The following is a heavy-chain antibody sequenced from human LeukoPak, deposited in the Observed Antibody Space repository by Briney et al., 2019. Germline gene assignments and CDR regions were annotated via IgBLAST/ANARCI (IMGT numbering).Heavy chain of an antibody. CDR2: ISAYNGNT. V-gene: IGHV1-18*01. CDR3: ARDYDSSGYYRENWFDP. D-gene: IGHD3-22*01. Sequence: ASVKVSCKASGYTFTSYGFSWVRQAPGQGLEWMGWISAYNGNTNYAQKFQGRVTMTTDTSTSTAYMELRSLRSVDTAVYYCARDYDSSGYYRENWFDPWGQGTLVTVSS. CDR1: GYTFTSYG. J-gene: IGHJ5*02.